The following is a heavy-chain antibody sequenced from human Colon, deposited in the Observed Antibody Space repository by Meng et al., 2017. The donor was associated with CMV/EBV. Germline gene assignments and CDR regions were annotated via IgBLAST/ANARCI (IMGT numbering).Heavy chain of an antibody. V-gene: IGHV4-59*03. CDR3: AGQRKELCSGTGCPLNF. CDR2: VFFSGSI. CDR1: GFTFSAYT. Sequence: GSLRLSCVGSGFTFSAYTINWVRQAPGKGLEWIGYVFFSGSINYNPSLKSRATISVDTYKNKFSLKLNTVTTADTAVYYCAGQRKELCSGTGCPLNFWGQGTLVTVSS. J-gene: IGHJ4*02. D-gene: IGHD2-15*01.